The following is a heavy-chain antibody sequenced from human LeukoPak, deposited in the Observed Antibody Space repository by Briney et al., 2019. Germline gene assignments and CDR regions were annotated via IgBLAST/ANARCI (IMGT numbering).Heavy chain of an antibody. Sequence: PGGALRLSCAASGFTFSSYSMNWVRQAPGEGLEWVSSISSSSSYIYYADSVKGRFTISRDNAKNSLYLQMNSLRAEDTAVYYCARVRYSSGRYFDYWGQGTLVTVSS. CDR3: ARVRYSSGRYFDY. J-gene: IGHJ4*02. CDR2: ISSSSSYI. V-gene: IGHV3-21*01. CDR1: GFTFSSYS. D-gene: IGHD6-19*01.